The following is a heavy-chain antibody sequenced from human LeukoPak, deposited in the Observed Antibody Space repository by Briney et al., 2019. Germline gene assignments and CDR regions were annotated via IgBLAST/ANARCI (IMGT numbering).Heavy chain of an antibody. CDR2: IHHSGSN. D-gene: IGHD3-3*01. CDR3: ARTRDFWNGYFDY. V-gene: IGHV4-30-2*01. CDR1: GGSITSGTYY. Sequence: TLSLTCDASGGSITSGTYYWSWIPQAPGKDLVSIVYIHHSGSNYQDPSLKRGVTISVDASKSPFSLKLSSVTAADTAVYYCARTRDFWNGYFDYWGQGSLVTVSS. J-gene: IGHJ4*02.